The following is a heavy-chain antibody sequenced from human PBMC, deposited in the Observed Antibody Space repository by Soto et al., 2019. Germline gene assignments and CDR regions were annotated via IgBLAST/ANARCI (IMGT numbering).Heavy chain of an antibody. D-gene: IGHD2-21*01. CDR3: ARGHIPVYGPVPDYFDS. Sequence: QVHLQQWGAGLLKPSETLSLTCGVYGGSLRGSYWSWIRQPPGKALEWLGKVTHSGSTTFNPSLTSRVSVSVDTSDNQFSLKRTSVTAADTAVYYCARGHIPVYGPVPDYFDSWGQGTLVTVSS. CDR1: GGSLRGSY. J-gene: IGHJ4*02. CDR2: VTHSGST. V-gene: IGHV4-34*02.